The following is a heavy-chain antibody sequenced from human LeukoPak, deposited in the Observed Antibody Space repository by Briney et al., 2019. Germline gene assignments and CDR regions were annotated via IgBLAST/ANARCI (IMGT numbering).Heavy chain of an antibody. CDR1: GGTFSSYA. V-gene: IGHV1-69*13. J-gene: IGHJ5*02. Sequence: ASVKVSCKASGGTFSSYAISWVRQAPGQGLEWMGGIIPIFGTANYAQKFQGRVTITADESTSTAYMELSSLRSEDTAVYYCARDGRNCGGDCYSGFDPWGQGTLVTVSS. CDR3: ARDGRNCGGDCYSGFDP. CDR2: IIPIFGTA. D-gene: IGHD2-21*01.